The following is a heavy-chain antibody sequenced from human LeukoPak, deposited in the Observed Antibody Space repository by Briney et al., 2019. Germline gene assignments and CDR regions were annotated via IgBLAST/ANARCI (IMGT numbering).Heavy chain of an antibody. J-gene: IGHJ2*01. V-gene: IGHV1-69*13. CDR1: GGTFSSYA. Sequence: ASVKVSCKASGGTFSSYAISWERQAPGQGLEWMGGIIPIFGTANYAQKFQGRVTITADESTSTAYMELSSLRSEDTAVYYCARDRGPRGYSYGYRWYFDLWGRGTLVTVSS. CDR3: ARDRGPRGYSYGYRWYFDL. D-gene: IGHD5-18*01. CDR2: IIPIFGTA.